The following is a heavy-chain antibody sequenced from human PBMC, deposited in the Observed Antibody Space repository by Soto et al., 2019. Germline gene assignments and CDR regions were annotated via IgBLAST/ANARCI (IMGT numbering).Heavy chain of an antibody. CDR1: GFTFSGSA. Sequence: EVQLVESGGGLVQPGGSLKLSCAASGFTFSGSAMHWVRQASGKGLEWVGRIRSKANSDATAYAASVKGRFTISRDDSKNTAYLQMNSLKTEDTAVYYCTRLALIRDERRFDPWGQGTLVTVSS. CDR3: TRLALIRDERRFDP. V-gene: IGHV3-73*02. D-gene: IGHD2-8*01. J-gene: IGHJ5*02. CDR2: IRSKANSDAT.